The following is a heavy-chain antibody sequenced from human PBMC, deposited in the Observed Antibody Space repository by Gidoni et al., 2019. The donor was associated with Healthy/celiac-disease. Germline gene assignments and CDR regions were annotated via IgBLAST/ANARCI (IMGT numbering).Heavy chain of an antibody. CDR2: IYYSGST. CDR1: GGSISSYY. CDR3: ARDLMVRGFGYYYGMDV. J-gene: IGHJ6*02. Sequence: QVQLQESGPGLVKPSETLSLTCTVSGGSISSYYWSWIRQPPGKGLEWIGYIYYSGSTNYNPSLKSRVTISVDTSKNQFSLKLSSVTAADTAVYYCARDLMVRGFGYYYGMDVWGQGTTVTVSS. D-gene: IGHD3-10*01. V-gene: IGHV4-59*01.